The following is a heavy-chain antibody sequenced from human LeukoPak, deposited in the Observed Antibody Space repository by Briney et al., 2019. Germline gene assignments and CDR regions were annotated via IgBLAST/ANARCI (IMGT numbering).Heavy chain of an antibody. Sequence: GGSLRLSCAASGFTFSSYAMSWVRQAPGKGLEWVSAISGSGGSTYYADSVKGRITISRDNSRNTLYLFMNSLRAEDTAVYYCAKGTNPTDYWGQGTLVTVSS. V-gene: IGHV3-23*01. J-gene: IGHJ4*02. CDR1: GFTFSSYA. CDR3: AKGTNPTDY. D-gene: IGHD1-14*01. CDR2: ISGSGGST.